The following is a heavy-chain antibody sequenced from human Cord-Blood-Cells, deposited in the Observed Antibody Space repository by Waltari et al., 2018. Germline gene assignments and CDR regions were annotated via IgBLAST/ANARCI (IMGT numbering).Heavy chain of an antibody. CDR3: ARSSYSGSYIDAFDI. CDR1: GGSISSYY. J-gene: IGHJ3*02. CDR2: IYYSGST. Sequence: QVQLQESGPGLVKPSETLSLTCTVSGGSISSYYWSWVRQPPGKGLEWIGYIYYSGSTNYNPSLQSRVTISVDTSKNQFSLKLSSVTAADTAVYYCARSSYSGSYIDAFDIWGQGTMVTVSS. D-gene: IGHD1-26*01. V-gene: IGHV4-59*01.